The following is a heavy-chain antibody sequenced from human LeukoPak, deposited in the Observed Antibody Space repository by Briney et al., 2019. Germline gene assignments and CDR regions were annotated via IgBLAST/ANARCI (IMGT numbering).Heavy chain of an antibody. Sequence: SETLSLTCTVSGDSISSNNWWNWVRQPPGKGLDWIGEISHAGSTKYNPSLKNRVTISKDDSKNQFSLKLSSVTAADTAVYYCARERAVRTIFDSYYYGMDVWGQGTTVTVSS. CDR2: ISHAGST. CDR3: ARERAVRTIFDSYYYGMDV. D-gene: IGHD3-9*01. V-gene: IGHV4-4*02. J-gene: IGHJ6*02. CDR1: GDSISSNNW.